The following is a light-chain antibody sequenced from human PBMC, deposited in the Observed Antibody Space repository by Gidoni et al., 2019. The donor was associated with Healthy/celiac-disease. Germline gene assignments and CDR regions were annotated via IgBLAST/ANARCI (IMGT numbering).Light chain of an antibody. J-gene: IGKJ3*01. CDR1: QSVSSN. Sequence: PGERATLSCRASQSVSSNLAWYQQKPGQAPRLLIYGASTRATGIPARFSGSGSGTEFTLTISSLQSEDFAVYYCQQYNNWPPVTFGPGTKVDIK. CDR2: GAS. CDR3: QQYNNWPPVT. V-gene: IGKV3-15*01.